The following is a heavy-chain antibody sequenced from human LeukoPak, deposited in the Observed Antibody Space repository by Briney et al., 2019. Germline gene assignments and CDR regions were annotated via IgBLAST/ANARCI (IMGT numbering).Heavy chain of an antibody. Sequence: ASVKVSCKASGFTFTSSAVQWVRQARGQRLEWIGWIVVGSGNTNYAQKFQERVIITRDMSTSTAYMELSSLRSEDTAVYYCAAPAESYGSGEFDYWGQGTLVTVSS. CDR3: AAPAESYGSGEFDY. CDR2: IVVGSGNT. D-gene: IGHD3-10*01. V-gene: IGHV1-58*01. J-gene: IGHJ4*02. CDR1: GFTFTSSA.